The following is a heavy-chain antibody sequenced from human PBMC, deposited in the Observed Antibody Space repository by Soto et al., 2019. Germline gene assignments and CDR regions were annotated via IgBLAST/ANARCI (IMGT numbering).Heavy chain of an antibody. CDR1: GFTFSSYA. Sequence: PGGSLRLSCAASGFTFSSYAMTWVRQAPGKGLEWVSGISGSGGNTYYADSVKGRFTISRDNSKNTLYLQMNSLRAEDTAVHYCAKGSRGGSYGYFDYWGQGTLVTVSS. D-gene: IGHD1-26*01. CDR2: ISGSGGNT. J-gene: IGHJ4*02. V-gene: IGHV3-23*01. CDR3: AKGSRGGSYGYFDY.